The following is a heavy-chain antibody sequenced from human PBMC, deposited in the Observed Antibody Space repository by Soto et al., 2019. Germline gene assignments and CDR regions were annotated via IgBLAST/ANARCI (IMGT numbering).Heavy chain of an antibody. CDR3: ARAGDMDV. CDR1: GFTFSSYW. V-gene: IGHV3-74*01. Sequence: EVQLVESGGGLVQPGGSLRLSCAASGFTFSSYWMHWVRQATGQGLVCVSRINSDGSSTIYADSVKGRFAISRDNAKNTLYLQMNSLRADDTAVYYCARAGDMDVLGHGITVNVSS. J-gene: IGHJ6*01. CDR2: INSDGSST.